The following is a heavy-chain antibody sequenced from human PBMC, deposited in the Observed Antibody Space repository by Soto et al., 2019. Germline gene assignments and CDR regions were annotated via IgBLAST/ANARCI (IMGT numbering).Heavy chain of an antibody. D-gene: IGHD3-10*01. CDR2: ISGSGHNT. CDR3: GGGNDYRNNYYYGMDV. V-gene: IGHV3-23*01. Sequence: PXESLRLSCTASGFIFDSYSMSWVRQAPGKGLECISTISGSGHNTYYADSVKGRFTISRDSSKDTVYLQMNNLRADDTAVYFCGGGNDYRNNYYYGMDVWGQGTTVTVSS. J-gene: IGHJ6*02. CDR1: GFIFDSYS.